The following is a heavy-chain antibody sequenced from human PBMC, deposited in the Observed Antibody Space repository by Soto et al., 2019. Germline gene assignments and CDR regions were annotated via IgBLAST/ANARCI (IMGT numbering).Heavy chain of an antibody. CDR1: GFTFSSYG. V-gene: IGHV3-30*18. CDR3: AKEFFSYSSSWYFWYFDL. Sequence: QVQLVESGGGVVQPGRSLRLSCAASGFTFSSYGMHWVRQAPGKGLEWVAVISYDGSNKYYADSVKGRFTISRDNSKNQLYLQMISLRAEDTAVYYCAKEFFSYSSSWYFWYFDLWGRGTLVTVSS. CDR2: ISYDGSNK. D-gene: IGHD6-13*01. J-gene: IGHJ2*01.